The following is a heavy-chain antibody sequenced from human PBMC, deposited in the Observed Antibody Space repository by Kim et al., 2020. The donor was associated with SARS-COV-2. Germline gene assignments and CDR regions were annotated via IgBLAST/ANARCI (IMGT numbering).Heavy chain of an antibody. V-gene: IGHV3-9*01. CDR1: GFTFGDYA. Sequence: GGSLRLSCAASGFTFGDYAMHWVRQAPGKGLEWVSGISWNSGSIGYADSVKGRFTISRDNAKNSLYLQMNSLRAEDTALYYCAKGLTMIVVGGDAFDIWGQGTMVTVSS. D-gene: IGHD3-22*01. CDR2: ISWNSGSI. CDR3: AKGLTMIVVGGDAFDI. J-gene: IGHJ3*02.